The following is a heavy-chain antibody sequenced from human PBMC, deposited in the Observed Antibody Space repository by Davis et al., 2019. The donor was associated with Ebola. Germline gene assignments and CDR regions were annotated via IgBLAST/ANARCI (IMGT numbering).Heavy chain of an antibody. CDR3: ARRTELDY. CDR1: GFTFSNHW. J-gene: IGHJ4*02. CDR2: INGDGSST. D-gene: IGHD1-1*01. V-gene: IGHV3-74*01. Sequence: GESLKISCAASGFTFSNHWMHWVRQAPGKGLVWVSRINGDGSSTSYADSVKGRFTISRDNAKNTLYLQNNSLRAEDTAVYYCARRTELDYWGQGTLVTVSS.